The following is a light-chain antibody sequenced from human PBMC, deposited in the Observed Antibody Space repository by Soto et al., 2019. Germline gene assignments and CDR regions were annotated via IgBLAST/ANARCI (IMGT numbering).Light chain of an antibody. V-gene: IGKV3-15*01. CDR3: QHYSNWPRT. CDR1: QSVSSN. CDR2: GAS. J-gene: IGKJ1*01. Sequence: EIVMTQSPATLSVSPGERATLSCRASQSVSSNLAWYQQKPGQAPRLLIYGASSRATGIPARFSGSGSGTEYTLLISSPQSEDLAVYYCQHYSNWPRTFAQGTKVEIK.